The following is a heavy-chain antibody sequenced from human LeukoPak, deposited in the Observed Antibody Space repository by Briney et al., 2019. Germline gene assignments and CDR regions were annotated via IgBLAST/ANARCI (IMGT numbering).Heavy chain of an antibody. V-gene: IGHV3-23*01. Sequence: GGSLRLSCAASGFTFSSYDMRWVRQAPGKGLEWVSVISGSGGSTYYADSVKGRFTISRDNSKNTLYLQMNSLRAEDTAVYYCARDNHLDYWGQGTLVTVSS. CDR1: GFTFSSYD. CDR2: ISGSGGST. CDR3: ARDNHLDY. J-gene: IGHJ4*02.